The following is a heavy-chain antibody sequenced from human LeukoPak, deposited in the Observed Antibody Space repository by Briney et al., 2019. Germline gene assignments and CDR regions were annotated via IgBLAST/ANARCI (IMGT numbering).Heavy chain of an antibody. CDR1: GFTFSESG. V-gene: IGHV3-33*01. CDR2: IWYDGGNK. CDR3: ARGNYYHTSGYWGIDY. J-gene: IGHJ4*02. Sequence: GGSLRLSCAASGFTFSESGMHWVRQAPGKGLEWVALIWYDGGNKYYADSVKGRYTISRDNSKNTLYLQMNSLRAEDTAVYYCARGNYYHTSGYWGIDYWGQGTLVTVSS. D-gene: IGHD3-22*01.